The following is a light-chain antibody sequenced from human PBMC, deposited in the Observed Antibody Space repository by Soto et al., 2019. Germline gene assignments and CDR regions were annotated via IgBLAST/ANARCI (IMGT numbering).Light chain of an antibody. Sequence: QSVLTQSPSASASLGASVKLTCTLSSGHSSYAIAWHQQQPEKGPRCLMKLHNDGSYIKGDGIPDRFSGSSSGAERYLTISSLQSEDDADYYCQTWGTAIDWVFGGGTKLTVL. CDR3: QTWGTAIDWV. CDR2: LHNDGSY. CDR1: SGHSSYA. J-gene: IGLJ3*02. V-gene: IGLV4-69*01.